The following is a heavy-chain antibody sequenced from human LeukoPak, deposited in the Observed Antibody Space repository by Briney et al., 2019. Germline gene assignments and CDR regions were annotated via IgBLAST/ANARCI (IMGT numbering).Heavy chain of an antibody. D-gene: IGHD3-9*01. V-gene: IGHV4-59*01. CDR3: ARVYYDILTGYYNHWFDP. Sequence: PSETLSLTCTVSGGSISSYYWSWIRQPPGKGLEWIGYIYYSGSTNYNPSLKSRVTISVDTSKNQFSLKLSSVTAADTAVYHCARVYYDILTGYYNHWFDPWGQGTLVTVSS. J-gene: IGHJ5*02. CDR1: GGSISSYY. CDR2: IYYSGST.